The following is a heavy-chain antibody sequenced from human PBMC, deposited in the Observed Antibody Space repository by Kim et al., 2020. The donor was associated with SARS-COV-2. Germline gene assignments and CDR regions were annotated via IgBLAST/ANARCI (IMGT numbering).Heavy chain of an antibody. D-gene: IGHD4-17*01. V-gene: IGHV3-23*01. CDR1: GFTFSTSP. CDR3: AKGVTNSGFDY. Sequence: GGSLRLSCAASGFTFSTSPMGWVRQDPGKGLEWVSRISWDGTRTYYADSVKGRVTMSSDKSKNTVYLHMNSLRVEDTAVYYCAKGVTNSGFDYWGQGAQVTVSS. J-gene: IGHJ4*02. CDR2: ISWDGTRT.